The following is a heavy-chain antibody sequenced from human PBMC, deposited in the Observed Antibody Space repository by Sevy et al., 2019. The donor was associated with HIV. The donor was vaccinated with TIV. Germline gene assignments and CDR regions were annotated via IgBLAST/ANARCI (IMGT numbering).Heavy chain of an antibody. CDR2: RKQDESEK. D-gene: IGHD3-22*01. CDR1: GFRFSTYW. V-gene: IGHV3-7*01. Sequence: GGSLRLSCAASGFRFSTYWMHWVRRAPGKGLEWVANRKQDESEKYYVASVKGRFTISRDNAKNSVYLEMNSLRPEDTATYYCAKGNSGSFDYWGQGTLVTVSS. J-gene: IGHJ4*02. CDR3: AKGNSGSFDY.